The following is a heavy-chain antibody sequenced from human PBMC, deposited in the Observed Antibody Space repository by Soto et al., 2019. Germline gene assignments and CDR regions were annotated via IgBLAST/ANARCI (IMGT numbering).Heavy chain of an antibody. CDR1: GGSFSGYY. D-gene: IGHD5-18*01. Sequence: NPXGTLALTCAVYGGSFSGYYWSWIRQPPGKGLEWIGEINHSGSTNYNPSLKSRLTISVDTSKNQFSLKLSSVTAADTAVYYCARAHGYSYGYSRFDYWGQGTLVTVSS. CDR2: INHSGST. CDR3: ARAHGYSYGYSRFDY. J-gene: IGHJ4*02. V-gene: IGHV4-34*01.